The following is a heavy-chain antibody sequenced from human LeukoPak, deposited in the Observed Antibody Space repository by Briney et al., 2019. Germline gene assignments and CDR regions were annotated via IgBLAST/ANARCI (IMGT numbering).Heavy chain of an antibody. Sequence: PSETLSLTCTVSGYSISSGYYWGWIRQPAGKGLEWIGRIYTSGSTNYNPSLKSRVTMSVDTSKNQFSLKLSSVTAADTAVYYCARATYSSGLFDYWGQGTLVTVSS. J-gene: IGHJ4*02. CDR1: GYSISSGYY. CDR2: IYTSGST. CDR3: ARATYSSGLFDY. V-gene: IGHV4-4*07. D-gene: IGHD6-19*01.